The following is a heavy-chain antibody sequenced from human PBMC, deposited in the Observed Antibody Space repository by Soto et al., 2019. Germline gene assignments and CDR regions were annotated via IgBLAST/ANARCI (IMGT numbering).Heavy chain of an antibody. D-gene: IGHD3-22*01. Sequence: GSLRLSCSASGFTFSSYGMHWVRQAPGKGLEWVAVIWYDGSNKYYADSVKGRFTISRDNSKNTLYLQMNSLRAEDTAVYYCARADYYDSSGYHNFDYWGQGTLVTVYS. CDR2: IWYDGSNK. V-gene: IGHV3-33*01. CDR1: GFTFSSYG. CDR3: ARADYYDSSGYHNFDY. J-gene: IGHJ4*02.